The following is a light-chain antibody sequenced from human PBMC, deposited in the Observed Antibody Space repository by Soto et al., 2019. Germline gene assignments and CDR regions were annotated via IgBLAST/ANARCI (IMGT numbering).Light chain of an antibody. CDR3: QSFDSSLSGYV. Sequence: QSVLTQPPSVSGAPGQRVTISCAGSTSNLGSGYDVHWYQQLPGAAPKLLIYGFFNRPSGIPDRFSGSRSGTSASLVITGLQAEDEADYYCQSFDSSLSGYVFGPGTKVTVL. V-gene: IGLV1-40*01. J-gene: IGLJ1*01. CDR2: GFF. CDR1: TSNLGSGYD.